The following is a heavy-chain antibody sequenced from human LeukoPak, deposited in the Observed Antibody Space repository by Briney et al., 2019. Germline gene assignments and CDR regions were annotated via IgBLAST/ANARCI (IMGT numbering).Heavy chain of an antibody. Sequence: PGGSLRLSCAASGFTFSSYSMNWVRQAPGKGLEWVSSISSSSSYIYYADSVKGRFTISRDNAKNSLYLQMNSLRAEDTAVYYCARSETAMVRNAFDIWGQGTLVTVSS. V-gene: IGHV3-21*01. CDR1: GFTFSSYS. CDR3: ARSETAMVRNAFDI. CDR2: ISSSSSYI. D-gene: IGHD5-18*01. J-gene: IGHJ3*02.